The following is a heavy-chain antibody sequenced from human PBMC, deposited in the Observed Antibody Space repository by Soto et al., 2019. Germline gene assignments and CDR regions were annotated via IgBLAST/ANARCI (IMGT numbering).Heavy chain of an antibody. Sequence: HPGGSLRLSCAASGFTFINYAMSWVRQAPGKGLEWVSSISGGDGSTLYADSVKGRFSISRDNSKNTLHLQMNSLRVEDTAIYYCAKDNGVVITGWFAPWGQGTLVTVSS. J-gene: IGHJ5*02. CDR2: ISGGDGST. D-gene: IGHD3-3*01. CDR3: AKDNGVVITGWFAP. CDR1: GFTFINYA. V-gene: IGHV3-23*01.